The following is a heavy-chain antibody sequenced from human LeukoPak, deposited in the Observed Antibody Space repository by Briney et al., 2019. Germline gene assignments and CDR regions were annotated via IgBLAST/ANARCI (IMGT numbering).Heavy chain of an antibody. CDR3: AKDRRITMLRGVFQH. CDR2: ISWNSDDI. D-gene: IGHD3-10*01. J-gene: IGHJ1*01. V-gene: IGHV3-9*01. CDR1: GFNFDDYG. Sequence: GRSLRLSCAGSGFNFDDYGMHWVRQAPGKGLEWVSGISWNSDDIDYADSVKGRFIISRDSAKNSPYLQMNSLRAEDTALYYCAKDRRITMLRGVFQHWGRGTRVTVSS.